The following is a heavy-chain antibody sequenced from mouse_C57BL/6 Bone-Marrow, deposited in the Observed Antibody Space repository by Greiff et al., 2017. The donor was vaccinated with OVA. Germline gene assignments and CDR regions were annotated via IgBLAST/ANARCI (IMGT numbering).Heavy chain of an antibody. CDR2: IYPRSGNT. V-gene: IGHV1-81*01. Sequence: QVQLQQSGAELARPGASVKLSCKASGYTFTSYGISWVKQRTGQGLEWIGEIYPRSGNTYYNEEFKGKATLTADKSSSTAYMELRSLTSEDSAVYFCARVGYGSSFWYFDVWGTGTTVTVSS. CDR3: ARVGYGSSFWYFDV. CDR1: GYTFTSYG. D-gene: IGHD1-1*01. J-gene: IGHJ1*03.